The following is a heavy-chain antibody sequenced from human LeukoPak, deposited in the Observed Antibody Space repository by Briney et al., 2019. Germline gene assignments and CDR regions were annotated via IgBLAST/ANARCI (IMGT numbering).Heavy chain of an antibody. V-gene: IGHV3-74*01. Sequence: GRSLRLSCAASGFTFSSFWMHWVRQAPGKGLVWVSDMNEDGTTTRYADSVKGRFTISRDNAKNTLYLQINNLRAEDTAVYFCARGGVNPVDHWGQGTLVTVSS. J-gene: IGHJ4*02. CDR1: GFTFSSFW. CDR3: ARGGVNPVDH. CDR2: MNEDGTTT. D-gene: IGHD1-14*01.